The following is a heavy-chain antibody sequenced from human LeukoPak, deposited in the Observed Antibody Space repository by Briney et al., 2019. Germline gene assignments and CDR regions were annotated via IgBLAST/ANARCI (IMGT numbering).Heavy chain of an antibody. CDR3: ARHRIGGVKALDM. CDR2: INHSGST. J-gene: IGHJ3*02. V-gene: IGHV4-34*01. CDR1: GGSFSGYY. D-gene: IGHD3-16*01. Sequence: SETLSLTCAVYGGSFSGYYWSWIRQPPGKGLEWIGEINHSGSTNYNPSLKSRVTISVDTSKNQFSLRLTSVTAADTAVFYCARHRIGGVKALDMWGQGTLVTVSS.